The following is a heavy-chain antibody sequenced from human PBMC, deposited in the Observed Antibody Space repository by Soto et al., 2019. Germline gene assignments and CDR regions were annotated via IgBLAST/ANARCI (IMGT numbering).Heavy chain of an antibody. CDR1: GYTFTSYD. J-gene: IGHJ3*02. D-gene: IGHD3-3*01. CDR3: ASGLDFWRTDAFDI. V-gene: IGHV1-8*01. CDR2: MNPNSGNT. Sequence: ASVKVSCKVSGYTFTSYDINWVRQATGQGLEWMGWMNPNSGNTGYAQKFQGRVTMTRNTSISTAYMELSSLRSEDTAVYYCASGLDFWRTDAFDIWGQGTMVTVSS.